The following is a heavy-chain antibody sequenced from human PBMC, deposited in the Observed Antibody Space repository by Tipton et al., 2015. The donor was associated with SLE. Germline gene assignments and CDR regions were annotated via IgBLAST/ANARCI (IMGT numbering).Heavy chain of an antibody. CDR2: INHSRST. CDR3: ARVNYYGSGSYGFDY. D-gene: IGHD3-10*01. CDR1: GGSFSGYY. V-gene: IGHV4-34*01. Sequence: TLSLTCAVYGGSFSGYYWSWIRQPPGKGLEWIGEINHSRSTNYNPSLKSRVTISVDTSKNQFSLKLSSVTAADTAVYYCARVNYYGSGSYGFDYWGQGTLVTVSS. J-gene: IGHJ4*02.